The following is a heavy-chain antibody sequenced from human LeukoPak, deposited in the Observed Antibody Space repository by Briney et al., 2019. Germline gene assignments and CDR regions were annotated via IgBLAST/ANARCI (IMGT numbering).Heavy chain of an antibody. V-gene: IGHV4-39*07. CDR1: GASITSSNYY. J-gene: IGHJ3*02. Sequence: SETLSLTCTVSGASITSSNYYWLWLRQPPGKGLEWIGSIYYTGITYYNPSLTSRATISVDTSRNQVSLKLTSVTAADTAVYYCARGPSGLRSPFNTWGQGTTVTVSS. D-gene: IGHD5-12*01. CDR3: ARGPSGLRSPFNT. CDR2: IYYTGIT.